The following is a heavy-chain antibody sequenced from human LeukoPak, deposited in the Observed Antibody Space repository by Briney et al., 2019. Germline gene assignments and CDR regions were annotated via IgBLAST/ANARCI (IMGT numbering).Heavy chain of an antibody. CDR3: ARVGVVPAAMRYYYYYMDV. J-gene: IGHJ6*03. D-gene: IGHD2-2*01. CDR1: GGSISSYY. Sequence: SETLSLTCTVSGGSISSYYWSWIRQPPGKGLEWSGYIYYSGSTNYNPSLKSRVTISVDTSKNQFSLKLSSVTAADTAVYYCARVGVVPAAMRYYYYYMDVWGKGTTVTVSS. CDR2: IYYSGST. V-gene: IGHV4-59*01.